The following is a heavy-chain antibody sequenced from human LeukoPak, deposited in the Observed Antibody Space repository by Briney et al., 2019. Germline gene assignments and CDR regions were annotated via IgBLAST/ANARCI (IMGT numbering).Heavy chain of an antibody. Sequence: GGSLRLSCAASGFTFSSYAMSWVRQAPGKGREWVSAISGSGGSTYYADPVKGRFTISRDNSKNTLYLQMNSLRAEDTAVYYCAKTPWNYDSSGYCDYWGQGTLVTVSS. CDR1: GFTFSSYA. D-gene: IGHD3-22*01. V-gene: IGHV3-23*01. CDR2: ISGSGGST. CDR3: AKTPWNYDSSGYCDY. J-gene: IGHJ4*02.